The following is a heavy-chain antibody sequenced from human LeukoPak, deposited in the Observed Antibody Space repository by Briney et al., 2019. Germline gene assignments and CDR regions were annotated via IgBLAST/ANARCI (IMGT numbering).Heavy chain of an antibody. CDR2: IKQDGSEK. CDR3: ARGRFRDGYNPDY. D-gene: IGHD5-24*01. CDR1: RSTFSSYW. J-gene: IGHJ4*02. V-gene: IGHV3-7*02. Sequence: PGGSLRLSCAASRSTFSSYWMSWVRQAPGKGLEWVANIKQDGSEKYYVESVKGRFTISRDNAKSTLYLQVNNLQAEDTALYYCARGRFRDGYNPDYWGQGTLVTVSS.